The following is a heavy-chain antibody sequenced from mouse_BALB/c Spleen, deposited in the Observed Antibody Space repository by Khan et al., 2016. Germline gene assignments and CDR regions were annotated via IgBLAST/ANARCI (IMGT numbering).Heavy chain of an antibody. CDR3: VREDDGYYYAMDY. CDR2: IDPSNSET. D-gene: IGHD2-3*01. Sequence: VQLQQSGPELVRPGASVKMSCKASGYTFTSYWMHWVKQRPGQGLEWIAMIDPSNSETSLNQKFKDKATLSVDKSSNTAYMQLSSLTSEDSAVYYCVREDDGYYYAMDYWGQGTSVTVSS. CDR1: GYTFTSYW. V-gene: IGHV1S127*01. J-gene: IGHJ4*01.